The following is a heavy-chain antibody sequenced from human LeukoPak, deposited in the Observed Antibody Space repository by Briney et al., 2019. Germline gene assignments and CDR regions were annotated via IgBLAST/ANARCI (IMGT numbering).Heavy chain of an antibody. J-gene: IGHJ3*02. CDR3: ATPWRELGLDAFDI. Sequence: ASVKVSCKVSGYTLTELSMHWVRQAPGKGLEWMGGFDPEDGETIYAQKFQGRVTMTEDTSTDTAYMELSSLRSGDTAVYYCATPWRELGLDAFDIWGQGTMVTVSS. CDR2: FDPEDGET. CDR1: GYTLTELS. V-gene: IGHV1-24*01. D-gene: IGHD1-26*01.